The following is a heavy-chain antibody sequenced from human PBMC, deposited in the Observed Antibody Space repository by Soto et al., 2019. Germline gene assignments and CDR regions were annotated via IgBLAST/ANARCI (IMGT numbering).Heavy chain of an antibody. CDR2: IWYDGSNK. V-gene: IGHV3-33*01. J-gene: IGHJ6*02. D-gene: IGHD3-10*01. Sequence: QVPLVESGGGVVQPGRSLRLSCAASGFTFSSYGMHWVRQAPGKGLEWVAVIWYDGSNKYYADSVKGRFTISRDNXKXXLYLQMNSLRAEDTAVYYCARDEPYGSGRNYGMDVWGQGTTVTVSS. CDR1: GFTFSSYG. CDR3: ARDEPYGSGRNYGMDV.